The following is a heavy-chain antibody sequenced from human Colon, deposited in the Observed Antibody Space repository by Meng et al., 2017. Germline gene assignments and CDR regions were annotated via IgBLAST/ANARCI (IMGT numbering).Heavy chain of an antibody. D-gene: IGHD3-22*01. Sequence: HVPLQESGPERVMPSETLPLTCAGPGASSSRSDWWSWVRQPPGKGLEWIGETSHSGSTNYSPSLKSRVTISLDKSKNQLSLKLNSVTAADTAVYYCASSDYYRSDYWGQGTLVTVSS. J-gene: IGHJ4*02. CDR2: TSHSGST. CDR3: ASSDYYRSDY. V-gene: IGHV4-4*02. CDR1: GASSSRSDW.